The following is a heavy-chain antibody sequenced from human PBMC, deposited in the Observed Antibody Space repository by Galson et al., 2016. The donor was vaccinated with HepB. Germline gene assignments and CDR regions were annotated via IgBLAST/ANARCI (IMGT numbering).Heavy chain of an antibody. V-gene: IGHV3-9*01. D-gene: IGHD6-19*01. CDR3: AKDMGGFGSGWPIDY. J-gene: IGHJ4*02. Sequence: SLRLSCAASGFTFDDYAMHWVRQAPGKGLEWVSGISWNSGTIGYADSVKGRFTISRDNAKNSLYLQMNSLRTEDTALYYCAKDMGGFGSGWPIDYWGQGTLVTVSS. CDR1: GFTFDDYA. CDR2: ISWNSGTI.